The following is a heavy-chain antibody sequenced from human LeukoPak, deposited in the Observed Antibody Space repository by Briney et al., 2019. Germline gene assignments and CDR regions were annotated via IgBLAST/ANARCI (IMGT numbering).Heavy chain of an antibody. CDR1: GGSFSGYY. Sequence: PSETLSLTCAVYGGSFSGYYCHRIRQPPGKGLEWIGEISHSGSTKYYPPLKSRVTISVDTTKNQFSLKLSSATAADTAVYYCFLWDTVVSRDYWGQGTLVTVSS. J-gene: IGHJ4*02. CDR2: ISHSGST. D-gene: IGHD4-23*01. CDR3: FLWDTVVSRDY. V-gene: IGHV4-34*01.